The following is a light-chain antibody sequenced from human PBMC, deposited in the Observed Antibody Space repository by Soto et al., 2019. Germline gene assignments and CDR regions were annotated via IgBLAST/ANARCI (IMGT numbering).Light chain of an antibody. CDR1: QNIRSR. J-gene: IGKJ1*01. V-gene: IGKV1-5*01. CDR3: QQYHSYWT. CDR2: DAS. Sequence: DFQMTQSPSTLSASVGDRVTITCRASQNIRSRLACFQKKPGKAPKLLIYDASSLESGVPQRFSGSGSGTELPLTISSLQTDDFSTYYCQQYHSYWTFGQGTKGDIK.